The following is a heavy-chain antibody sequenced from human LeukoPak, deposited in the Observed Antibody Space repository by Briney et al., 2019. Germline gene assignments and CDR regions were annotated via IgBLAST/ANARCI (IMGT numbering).Heavy chain of an antibody. CDR1: GFTVSRSY. V-gene: IGHV3-9*01. CDR3: AKERVISYYYGMDV. CDR2: ISWNSGSI. Sequence: GGSVRLSCAASGFTVSRSYMSWVRQAPGKGLEWVSGISWNSGSIGYADSVKGRFTISRDSAKNSLYLQMNSLRAEDTALYYCAKERVISYYYGMDVWGQGTTVSVSS. D-gene: IGHD3-16*02. J-gene: IGHJ6*02.